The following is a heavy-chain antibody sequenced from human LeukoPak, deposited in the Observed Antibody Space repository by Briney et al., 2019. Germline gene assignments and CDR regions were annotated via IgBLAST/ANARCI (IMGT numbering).Heavy chain of an antibody. J-gene: IGHJ5*02. CDR3: ARGLRLYGFDP. CDR1: GGTFSSYA. CDR2: IIPIFGTA. D-gene: IGHD3-16*02. Sequence: GSSVKVSCKASGGTFSSYAISWVRQAPGQGLEWMGGIIPIFGTANYAQKFQGRVTITTDESTSTAYMELSRLRSDDTAVYYCARGLRLYGFDPWGQGTLVTVSS. V-gene: IGHV1-69*05.